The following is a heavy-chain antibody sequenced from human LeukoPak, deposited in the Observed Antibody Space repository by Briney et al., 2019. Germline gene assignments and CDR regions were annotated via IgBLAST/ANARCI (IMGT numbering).Heavy chain of an antibody. CDR3: TTGGWLRSLGY. CDR1: GFTFGDFA. CDR2: IRSKTYGGTP. Sequence: GGSLRLSCTASGFTFGDFAMSWFRQAPGKGLKWVGFIRSKTYGGTPEYAASVKGRFTISRDDSKNTLYMQMNSLKTEDTAVYYCTTGGWLRSLGYWGQGTLVTVSS. V-gene: IGHV3-49*03. J-gene: IGHJ4*02. D-gene: IGHD5-12*01.